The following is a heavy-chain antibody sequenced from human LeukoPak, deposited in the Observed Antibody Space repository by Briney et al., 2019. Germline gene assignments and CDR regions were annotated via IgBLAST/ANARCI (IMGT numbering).Heavy chain of an antibody. CDR3: ARVGCSGGTCYGNNWFDP. CDR2: IKQDGSEK. Sequence: PGGSLRLSCAASGFTFSSYWMSWVRQAPGKGLEWVANIKQDGSEKYYVDSVKGRFTISRDNAKNSLYLQMNSLRAEDTAVYYCARVGCSGGTCYGNNWFDPWGQGTLVTVSS. CDR1: GFTFSSYW. D-gene: IGHD2-15*01. J-gene: IGHJ5*02. V-gene: IGHV3-7*03.